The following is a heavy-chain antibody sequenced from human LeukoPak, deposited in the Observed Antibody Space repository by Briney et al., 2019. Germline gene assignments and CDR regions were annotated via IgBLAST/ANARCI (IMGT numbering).Heavy chain of an antibody. CDR3: ARAYYYDSSGYYYFDY. J-gene: IGHJ4*02. CDR2: IYYSGST. CDR1: GGSISSGGYY. V-gene: IGHV4-31*03. D-gene: IGHD3-22*01. Sequence: TLSLTCTVSGGSISSGGYYWSWIRQHPGKGLEWIGYIYYSGSTYYNPSLKSRVTISVDTSKNQFSLKLSSVTAADTAVYYCARAYYYDSSGYYYFDYWGQGTLVTVSS.